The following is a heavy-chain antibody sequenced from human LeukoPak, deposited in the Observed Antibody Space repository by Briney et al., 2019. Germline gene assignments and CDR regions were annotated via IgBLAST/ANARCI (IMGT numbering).Heavy chain of an antibody. V-gene: IGHV6-1*01. CDR2: TYYRSKWYN. CDR3: ARYLDYYGSGSYYSHRFCLGY. D-gene: IGHD3-10*01. Sequence: SQTLSLTCAISGDSVSSNSAAWNWIRQSPSRGLEWLGRTYYRSKWYNDYAVSVKSRITINPDTSKNQFSLQLNSVTPEDTADCARYLDYYGSGSYYSHRFCLGYWGQGTLVTVSS. J-gene: IGHJ4*02. CDR1: GDSVSSNSAA.